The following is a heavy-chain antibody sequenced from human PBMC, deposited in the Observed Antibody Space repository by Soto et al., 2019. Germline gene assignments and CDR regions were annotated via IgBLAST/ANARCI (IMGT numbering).Heavy chain of an antibody. CDR2: INSDGSST. D-gene: IGHD1-1*01. CDR1: GFTFSSYW. Sequence: PGGSLRLSCAASGFTFSSYWMHWVRQAPGKGLVWVSRINSDGSSTSYADSVKGRFTISRDNAKNTLYLQMNSLRAEDTAVYFCTRRGTGGDEIFDIWGQGTMVTVSS. CDR3: TRRGTGGDEIFDI. J-gene: IGHJ3*02. V-gene: IGHV3-74*01.